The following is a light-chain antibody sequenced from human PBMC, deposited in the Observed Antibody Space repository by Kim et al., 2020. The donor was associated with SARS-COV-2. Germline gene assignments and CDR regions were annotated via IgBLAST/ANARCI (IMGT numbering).Light chain of an antibody. V-gene: IGLV3-1*01. CDR1: KLGDKY. CDR2: QDT. J-gene: IGLJ1*01. Sequence: SYELTQPPSVSVSPGQTASITCSGDKLGDKYACWYQQKPGQSPVLVIYQDTKRPSGIPERFSGSNSGNTATLTISGTQAMDEADYYCQAWDSSLNFVFGPGTKVTVL. CDR3: QAWDSSLNFV.